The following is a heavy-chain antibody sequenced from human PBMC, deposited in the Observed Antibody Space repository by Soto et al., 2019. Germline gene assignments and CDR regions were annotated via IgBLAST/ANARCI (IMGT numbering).Heavy chain of an antibody. V-gene: IGHV1-46*01. CDR1: GYTFTRYS. CDR2: INPSGEAT. D-gene: IGHD3-3*01. CDR3: ARDRETGSRLRFVGTYYYYYGMDV. Sequence: GASVKVSCKASGYTFTRYSMHCVRQAPGQGLEWMGVINPSGEATYYAQKFQGRLTMTWDTSTSTAHMELSRLRSEDTAVYYCARDRETGSRLRFVGTYYYYYGMDVWGQGTTVTVSS. J-gene: IGHJ6*02.